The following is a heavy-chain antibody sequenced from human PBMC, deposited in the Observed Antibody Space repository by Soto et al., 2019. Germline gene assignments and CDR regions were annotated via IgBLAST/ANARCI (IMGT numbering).Heavy chain of an antibody. CDR2: IHYSGTT. CDR1: GTSIRSYY. D-gene: IGHD2-8*01. CDR3: ARYNSYAIDY. Sequence: PSETLSLTCTVSGTSIRSYYWSWIRQPPGKGLEWIANIHYSGTTNYNPSLASRVTLSVDTSKNQFSLKMTSATAADRAMYFCARYNSYAIDYWRRRTLVTVSS. V-gene: IGHV4-59*01. J-gene: IGHJ4*02.